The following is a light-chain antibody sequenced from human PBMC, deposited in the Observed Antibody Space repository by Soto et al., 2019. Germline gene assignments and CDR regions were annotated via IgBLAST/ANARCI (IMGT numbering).Light chain of an antibody. CDR2: AAS. J-gene: IGKJ3*01. Sequence: IRMTQSPSSLSASTGDEVTITCRASQTISTYLTWYQQKPGKPPKLLIYAASTLQSGVPSRFSGSGSGTDFTLTISSLQSEDFATYYCQQYYSYPFTFGRGTKVDIK. CDR3: QQYYSYPFT. CDR1: QTISTY. V-gene: IGKV1-8*01.